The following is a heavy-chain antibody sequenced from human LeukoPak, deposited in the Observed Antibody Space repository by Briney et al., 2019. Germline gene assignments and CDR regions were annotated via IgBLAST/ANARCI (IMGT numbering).Heavy chain of an antibody. J-gene: IGHJ5*02. Sequence: GGSLRLSCAASGFTFSSYGMHWVRQAPGKGLEWVAFIRYDGGNKYYADSVKGRFTISRDNSENTLYLQMNSLRAEDTAVYYCAKDPSSGWSSFDPWGQGTLVTVSS. D-gene: IGHD6-19*01. CDR2: IRYDGGNK. CDR1: GFTFSSYG. V-gene: IGHV3-30*02. CDR3: AKDPSSGWSSFDP.